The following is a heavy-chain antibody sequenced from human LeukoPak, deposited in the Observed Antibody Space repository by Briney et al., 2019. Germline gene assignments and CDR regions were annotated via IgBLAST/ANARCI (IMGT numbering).Heavy chain of an antibody. Sequence: GGSLRLSCAASGFTFSSYWMHWVRPAPGKGLVWVSRIKSDGSSTNYADSVKGRFTISRDNAKNTLYLQMNSLRAEDTAVYYCASTMVRGVPWGQGTLVTVSS. CDR3: ASTMVRGVP. CDR2: IKSDGSST. J-gene: IGHJ5*02. CDR1: GFTFSSYW. V-gene: IGHV3-74*01. D-gene: IGHD3-10*01.